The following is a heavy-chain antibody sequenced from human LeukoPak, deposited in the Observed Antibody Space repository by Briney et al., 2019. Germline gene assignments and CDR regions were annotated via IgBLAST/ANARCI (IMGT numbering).Heavy chain of an antibody. CDR3: ARGVDTAMVIPFDY. CDR2: ISSSSSYI. CDR1: GFTFSSYS. J-gene: IGHJ4*02. Sequence: GGSLRLSCAASGFTFSSYSMNWVRQAPGKGLEWVSSISSSSSYIYYVDSVKGRFTISRDNAKNSLFLQMNSLRAEDTAVYYCARGVDTAMVIPFDYWGQGTLVTVSS. V-gene: IGHV3-21*01. D-gene: IGHD5-18*01.